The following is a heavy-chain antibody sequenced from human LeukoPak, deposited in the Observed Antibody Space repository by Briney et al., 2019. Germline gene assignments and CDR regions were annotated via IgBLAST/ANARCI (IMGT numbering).Heavy chain of an antibody. CDR1: GGSFSGYY. J-gene: IGHJ4*02. Sequence: SETLSLTCAVYGGSFSGYYWSWIRQPPGKGLEWIGEINHSRSTNYNPSLKSRVTISVDTSKNQFSLKLSSVTAADTAVYYCARDDSSSWESFDYWGQGTLVTVSS. CDR2: INHSRST. V-gene: IGHV4-34*01. CDR3: ARDDSSSWESFDY. D-gene: IGHD6-13*01.